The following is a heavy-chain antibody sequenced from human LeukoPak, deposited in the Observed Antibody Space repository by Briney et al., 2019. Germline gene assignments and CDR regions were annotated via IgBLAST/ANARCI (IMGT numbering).Heavy chain of an antibody. CDR3: ASTRYDSSGYYYSC. CDR2: ISYDGSNK. V-gene: IGHV3-30-3*01. J-gene: IGHJ4*02. D-gene: IGHD3-22*01. CDR1: GFTFSSYA. Sequence: GGSLRLSCAASGFTFSSYAMHWVRQALGKGLEWVAVISYDGSNKYYADSVKGRFTISRDNSKNTLYLQMNSLRAEDTAVYYCASTRYDSSGYYYSCWGQGTLVTVSS.